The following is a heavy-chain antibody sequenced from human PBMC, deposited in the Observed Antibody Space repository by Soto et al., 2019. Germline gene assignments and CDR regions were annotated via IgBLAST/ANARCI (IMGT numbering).Heavy chain of an antibody. D-gene: IGHD3-3*01. Sequence: QVQLVQSGAEVKKPGASVKVSCKASGYTFTSYDINWVRQATGQGLEWMGWMNPNSGNTGYAQKFQGRDTMTRNTSISTAYMELSSLRSEDTAVYYCARVGPRYYDFWSGYYVWGKGTTVTVSS. V-gene: IGHV1-8*01. CDR3: ARVGPRYYDFWSGYYV. CDR1: GYTFTSYD. J-gene: IGHJ6*04. CDR2: MNPNSGNT.